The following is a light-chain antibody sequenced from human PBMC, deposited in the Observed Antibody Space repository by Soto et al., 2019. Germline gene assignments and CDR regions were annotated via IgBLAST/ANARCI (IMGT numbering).Light chain of an antibody. CDR2: DDN. J-gene: IGLJ1*01. V-gene: IGLV1-51*01. CDR3: GSWDSSLSAYV. Sequence: QSVLTQPPSVSAAPGQKVTISCSGSSSNIGGNSVSWHQQLPGTAPKLLIYDDNKRPSGIPDRFSGSKSGTSATLGITGFQTGDEADYYCGSWDSSLSAYVFGTGTKV. CDR1: SSNIGGNS.